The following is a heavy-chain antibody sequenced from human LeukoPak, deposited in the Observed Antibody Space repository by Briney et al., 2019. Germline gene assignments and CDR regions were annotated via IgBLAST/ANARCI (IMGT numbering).Heavy chain of an antibody. Sequence: PSETLSLTCTVSGGSINSYYWSWIRQPPGKGLEWIGYIYYSGSTNYNPSLKSRVTISVDTSKNQLSLRLSSVTAADTAVYYCARVSYSSGIYYYYGMDVWGQGTTVTVSS. J-gene: IGHJ6*02. CDR3: ARVSYSSGIYYYYGMDV. D-gene: IGHD6-19*01. CDR1: GGSINSYY. V-gene: IGHV4-59*01. CDR2: IYYSGST.